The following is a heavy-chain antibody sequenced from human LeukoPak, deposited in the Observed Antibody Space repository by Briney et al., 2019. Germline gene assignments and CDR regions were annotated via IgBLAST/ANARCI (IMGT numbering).Heavy chain of an antibody. CDR2: IYHSGST. V-gene: IGHV4-30-2*01. Sequence: SETLSLTCTVSGGSISSGGYYWSWIRQPPGKGLEWIGYIYHSGSTYYNPSLKSRVTISVDRSKNQFSLKLSSVTAADTAVYYCARDRGVGGKAGAFDIWGQGTMVTVSS. D-gene: IGHD4-23*01. J-gene: IGHJ3*02. CDR3: ARDRGVGGKAGAFDI. CDR1: GGSISSGGYY.